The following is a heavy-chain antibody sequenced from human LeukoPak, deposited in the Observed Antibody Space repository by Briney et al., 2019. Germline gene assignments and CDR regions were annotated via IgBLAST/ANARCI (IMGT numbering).Heavy chain of an antibody. CDR1: GFTLSSYA. Sequence: PGGSLRLSCAASGFTLSSYAMSWVRQAPGKGLEWVSSISSSSSYIYYADSVKGRFTLSKDNAKNSLYLQMNSLRADDTAVYYCARGYYYYMDVWGKGTTVTVSS. CDR2: ISSSSSYI. J-gene: IGHJ6*03. CDR3: ARGYYYYMDV. V-gene: IGHV3-21*01.